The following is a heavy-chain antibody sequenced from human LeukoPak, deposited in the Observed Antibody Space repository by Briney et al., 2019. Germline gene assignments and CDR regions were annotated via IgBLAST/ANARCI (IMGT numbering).Heavy chain of an antibody. D-gene: IGHD1-14*01. Sequence: PSETLSLTCTVSGGSISSSSYYWGWIRQPPGKGLEWIGDIYYSGSTYYNPSLKSRVTISVDTSKNQFSLKLSSVTAADTAVYYCARRGRTPITSRAFDPWGQGTLVTVSS. J-gene: IGHJ5*02. V-gene: IGHV4-39*01. CDR3: ARRGRTPITSRAFDP. CDR1: GGSISSSSYY. CDR2: IYYSGST.